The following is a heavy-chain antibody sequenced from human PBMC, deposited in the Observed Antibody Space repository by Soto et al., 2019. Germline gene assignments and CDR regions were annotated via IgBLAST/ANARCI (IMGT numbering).Heavy chain of an antibody. D-gene: IGHD3-10*01. V-gene: IGHV3-74*03. CDR2: IKSDGSRT. J-gene: IGHJ4*02. CDR3: ARDEGVAMIRGYDM. CDR1: GFSFSNYW. Sequence: EAQLVQSGGGLLQPGGSMRLSCAASGFSFSNYWMHWVRQAPGKGLVWVGSIKSDGSRTVYAESVRGRFTISRDNAKNTVYLQMSSLTVEDTAVYYCARDEGVAMIRGYDMWGQGTLVAVSS.